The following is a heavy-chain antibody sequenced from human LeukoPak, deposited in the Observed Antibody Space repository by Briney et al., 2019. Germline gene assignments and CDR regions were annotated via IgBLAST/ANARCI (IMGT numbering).Heavy chain of an antibody. D-gene: IGHD4-17*01. J-gene: IGHJ4*02. CDR2: INPNSGGT. CDR3: ARLYGDSQFDY. CDR1: GYTFTGYY. Sequence: SVNASCKVSGYTFTGYYIHWVRQAPAQGLEWMGWINPNSGGTNYAQKFQGLVTMTRDTSISTAYMELSRRKSDDTAVYYCARLYGDSQFDYWGQGTLVTVSS. V-gene: IGHV1-2*04.